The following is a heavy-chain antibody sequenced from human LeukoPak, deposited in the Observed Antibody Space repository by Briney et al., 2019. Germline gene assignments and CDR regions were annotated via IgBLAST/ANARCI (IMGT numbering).Heavy chain of an antibody. Sequence: QPGGSLRLSCAASGFTFSSYEMNWVRQAPGKGLEWVSYISSSGSTIYYADSVKGRFTISRDNAKNSLYLQMNSLRAEDTAVYYCARGKAYCYDSSATICDYWGQGTLVTVSS. CDR1: GFTFSSYE. V-gene: IGHV3-48*03. J-gene: IGHJ4*02. CDR2: ISSSGSTI. D-gene: IGHD3-22*01. CDR3: ARGKAYCYDSSATICDY.